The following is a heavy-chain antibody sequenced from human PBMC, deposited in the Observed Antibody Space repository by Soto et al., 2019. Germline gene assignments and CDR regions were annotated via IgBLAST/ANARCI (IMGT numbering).Heavy chain of an antibody. D-gene: IGHD6-19*01. CDR2: IYYSGST. Sequence: PSETLSLTCTVSGGSISSSSYYWGWIRQPPGKGLEWIGSIYYSGSTNYNPSLKSRVTISVDTSKNQFSLKLSSVTAADTAVYYCARGAESSGWPNWFDPWGQGTLVTVSS. CDR3: ARGAESSGWPNWFDP. CDR1: GGSISSSSYY. J-gene: IGHJ5*02. V-gene: IGHV4-39*07.